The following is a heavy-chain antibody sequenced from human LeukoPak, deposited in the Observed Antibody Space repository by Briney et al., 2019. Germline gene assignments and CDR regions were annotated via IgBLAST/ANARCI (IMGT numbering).Heavy chain of an antibody. J-gene: IGHJ3*02. D-gene: IGHD3-9*01. CDR2: ISSSSSTI. V-gene: IGHV3-48*02. Sequence: GGSLRLSCAASGFTFSSYSMNWVRQAPGKGLEWVSYISSSSSTIYYADSVKGRFTISRDNAKNSLYLQMNSLRDEDTAVYYCARLFRGHYDILTGPRGDDAFDIWGQGTMVPVSS. CDR1: GFTFSSYS. CDR3: ARLFRGHYDILTGPRGDDAFDI.